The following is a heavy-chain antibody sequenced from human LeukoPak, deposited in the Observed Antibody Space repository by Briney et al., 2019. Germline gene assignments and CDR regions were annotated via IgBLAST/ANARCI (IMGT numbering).Heavy chain of an antibody. Sequence: SETLSLTCAVYGGSFSGYYWSWIRQPPGKGLEWIGEINHSGSTNYNPSLKSRVTISVDTSKNQFSLKLSSVTAADTAVYYCARGQHYYVSSGVDVWGQGTTVTVSS. J-gene: IGHJ6*02. CDR3: ARGQHYYVSSGVDV. V-gene: IGHV4-34*01. CDR2: INHSGST. D-gene: IGHD3-10*02. CDR1: GGSFSGYY.